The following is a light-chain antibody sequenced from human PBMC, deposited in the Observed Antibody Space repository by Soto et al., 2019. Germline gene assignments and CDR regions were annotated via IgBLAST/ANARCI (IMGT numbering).Light chain of an antibody. CDR3: LEYNSAPFA. CDR2: GAS. V-gene: IGKV1-27*01. J-gene: IGKJ3*01. CDR1: QGMGTY. Sequence: DIQMTQSPASLSASVGDRVTISCRASQGMGTYLAWYQQKPGKVPKLLIYGASTLQSGVPSRFSGGGYGADFTLTITSLLPEDVATYYCLEYNSAPFALGPGTRVEIK.